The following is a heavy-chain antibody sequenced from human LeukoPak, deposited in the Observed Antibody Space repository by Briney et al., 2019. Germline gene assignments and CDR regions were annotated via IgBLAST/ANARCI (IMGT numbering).Heavy chain of an antibody. J-gene: IGHJ6*02. CDR2: ISWNSGSI. Sequence: GGSLRLSCAASGFTFDDYAMHWVRQAPGKGLESVSGISWNSGSIGYADSVKGRFTISRDNAKNSLYLQMNSLRAEDTAVYYCAREGPYSCSWYGFVPLDVWGQGTTVTVSS. CDR3: AREGPYSCSWYGFVPLDV. V-gene: IGHV3-9*01. CDR1: GFTFDDYA. D-gene: IGHD6-13*01.